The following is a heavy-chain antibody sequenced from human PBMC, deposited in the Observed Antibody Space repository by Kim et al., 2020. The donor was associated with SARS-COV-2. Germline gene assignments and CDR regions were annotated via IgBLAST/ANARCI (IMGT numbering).Heavy chain of an antibody. J-gene: IGHJ6*02. V-gene: IGHV5-51*01. CDR2: IYPGDSDT. CDR1: GYSFTSYW. CDR3: ARTAAGSPHYYYGMDV. Sequence: GESLKISCKGSGYSFTSYWIGWVRQMPGKGLEWMGIIYPGDSDTRYSPSFQGQVTISADKSISTAYLQWSSLKASDTAMYYCARTAAGSPHYYYGMDVWGQGTTVTVSS. D-gene: IGHD6-13*01.